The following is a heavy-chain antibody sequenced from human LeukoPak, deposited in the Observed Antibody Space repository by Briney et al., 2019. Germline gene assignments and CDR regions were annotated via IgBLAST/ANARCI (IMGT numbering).Heavy chain of an antibody. CDR3: ARVGYYWAYGMGV. CDR1: GFTVSSNY. D-gene: IGHD1-26*01. J-gene: IGHJ6*02. CDR2: IYSGGST. V-gene: IGHV3-53*01. Sequence: GGSLRLSCAASGFTVSSNYMSWVRQAPGKGLEWVSVIYSGGSTYYADSVKGRFTISRDNSKNTLYLQMNSLRAEDTAVYYCARVGYYWAYGMGVWGQGTTVTVSS.